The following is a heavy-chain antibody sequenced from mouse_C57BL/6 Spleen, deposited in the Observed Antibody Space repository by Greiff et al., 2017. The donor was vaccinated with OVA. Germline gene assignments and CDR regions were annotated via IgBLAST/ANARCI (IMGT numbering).Heavy chain of an antibody. D-gene: IGHD3-2*02. CDR1: GYTFTDYY. J-gene: IGHJ4*01. CDR3: ARSGGEAMDY. V-gene: IGHV1-76*01. CDR2: IYPGSGNT. Sequence: QVQLQQSGAELVRPGASVKLSCKASGYTFTDYYINWVKQRPGQGLEWIARIYPGSGNTYYNEKFKGKATLTAEKSAITAYMQLSSLTSEDSAVYFCARSGGEAMDYWGQGTSVTVSS.